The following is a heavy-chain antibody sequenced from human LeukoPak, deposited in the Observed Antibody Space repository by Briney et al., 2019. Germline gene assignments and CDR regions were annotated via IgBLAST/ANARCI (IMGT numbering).Heavy chain of an antibody. CDR2: IYYSGST. V-gene: IGHV4-59*01. D-gene: IGHD3-22*01. Sequence: SETLSLTCTVSGGSISSYYWSWIRQPPGKGLEWIGYIYYSGSTNYNPSLKSRVTMSVDTSKKQFSLELRSVTAADTAVYYCARDIGTPYYDDSSGYYSGWSDPWGQGTLVTVSS. J-gene: IGHJ5*02. CDR1: GGSISSYY. CDR3: ARDIGTPYYDDSSGYYSGWSDP.